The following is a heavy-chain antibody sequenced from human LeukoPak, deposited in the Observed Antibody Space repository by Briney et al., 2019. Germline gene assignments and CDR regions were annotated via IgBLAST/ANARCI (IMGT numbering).Heavy chain of an antibody. J-gene: IGHJ4*02. V-gene: IGHV1-2*02. CDR3: ARVQYSGSAALDY. CDR2: INPNSGAT. Sequence: ASVKVSCKASGYTFTSYGISWVRQAPGQGLEWMGGINPNSGATNYAQKFQGRVTMTSDTSISTAYMELSRLRSDDTAVYYCARVQYSGSAALDYWGQGTLVTVSS. D-gene: IGHD6-6*01. CDR1: GYTFTSYG.